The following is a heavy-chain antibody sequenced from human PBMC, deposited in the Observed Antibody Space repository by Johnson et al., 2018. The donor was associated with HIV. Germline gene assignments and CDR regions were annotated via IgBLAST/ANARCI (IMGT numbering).Heavy chain of an antibody. J-gene: IGHJ3*02. CDR3: AKLWDLREGTLDI. Sequence: VQLVESGGGLVQPGRSLRLSCAASGFTFDDYGMYWVRQAPGKGLEWVSGISWDRGNIDYADSVKGRFTISRDNAKNSLYLQMNSLRPDDTALYYCAKLWDLREGTLDIWGQGTMVTVSS. D-gene: IGHD1-26*01. CDR1: GFTFDDYG. V-gene: IGHV3-9*01. CDR2: ISWDRGNI.